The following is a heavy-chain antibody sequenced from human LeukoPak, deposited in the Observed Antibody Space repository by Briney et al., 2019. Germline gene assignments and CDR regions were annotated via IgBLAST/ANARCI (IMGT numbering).Heavy chain of an antibody. CDR2: ISAYNGNT. J-gene: IGHJ4*02. D-gene: IGHD5-24*01. CDR3: ARDHGPEMATIPGY. V-gene: IGHV1-18*04. Sequence: ASVKVFCKASGYTFTSYGISWVRQAPGQGLEWMGWISAYNGNTNYAQKLQGRVTMTTDTSTSTAYMELRSLRSDDTAVYYCARDHGPEMATIPGYWGQGTLVTVSS. CDR1: GYTFTSYG.